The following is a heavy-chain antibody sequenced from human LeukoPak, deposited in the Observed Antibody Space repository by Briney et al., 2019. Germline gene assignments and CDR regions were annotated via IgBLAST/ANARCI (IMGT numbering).Heavy chain of an antibody. Sequence: PSETLSLTCSFSGYSISSGYYWGWIRQPPGQGLEWIGNIYHSGSTYYNPSLKSRVTISVDTSKNQFSLKLSSVTAADTAVYYCARSGRKTTGYWGQGTLVTVSS. CDR1: GYSISSGYY. CDR2: IYHSGST. J-gene: IGHJ4*02. V-gene: IGHV4-38-2*01. D-gene: IGHD1-14*01. CDR3: ARSGRKTTGY.